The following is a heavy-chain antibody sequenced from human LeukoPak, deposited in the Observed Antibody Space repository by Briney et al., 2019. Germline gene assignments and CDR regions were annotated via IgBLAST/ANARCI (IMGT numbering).Heavy chain of an antibody. V-gene: IGHV3-21*01. D-gene: IGHD3-22*01. Sequence: SGGSLRLSCAASGFTFSSYSMNWVRQAPGKGLEWVSSISSSSSYIYYADSVKGRFTISRDNAKNSLYPQMNSLRAEDTAVYYCARAYYDSSGYRYFDYWGQGTLVTVSS. CDR2: ISSSSSYI. CDR1: GFTFSSYS. CDR3: ARAYYDSSGYRYFDY. J-gene: IGHJ4*02.